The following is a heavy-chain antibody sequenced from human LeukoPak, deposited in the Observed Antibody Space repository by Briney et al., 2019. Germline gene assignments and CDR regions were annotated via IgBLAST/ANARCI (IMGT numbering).Heavy chain of an antibody. Sequence: PSETLSLTCTVSGGSISTSSYYWGWIRQPPGKGLEWIGSMHHTGNTYYNPSLKSRVTISLDTSKNHFSLKLTSVTAADSAVYYCARDPNPYYEVSGRPVWGKGTTVTSPQ. V-gene: IGHV4-39*02. CDR2: MHHTGNT. CDR3: ARDPNPYYEVSGRPV. J-gene: IGHJ6*04. D-gene: IGHD3-10*01. CDR1: GGSISTSSYY.